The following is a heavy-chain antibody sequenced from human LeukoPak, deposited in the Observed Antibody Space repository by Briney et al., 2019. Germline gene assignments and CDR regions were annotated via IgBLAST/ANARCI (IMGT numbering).Heavy chain of an antibody. V-gene: IGHV1-2*04. J-gene: IGHJ3*02. D-gene: IGHD2-2*01. CDR2: INPNSGGT. Sequence: ASVQVSCKASGYTFTGYYMHWVRQAPGQGLEWMGWINPNSGGTNYAQKFQGWVTMTRDTSISTAYMELSRLRSDDTAVYYCARGSSTSYDAFDIWGQGTMVTVSS. CDR1: GYTFTGYY. CDR3: ARGSSTSYDAFDI.